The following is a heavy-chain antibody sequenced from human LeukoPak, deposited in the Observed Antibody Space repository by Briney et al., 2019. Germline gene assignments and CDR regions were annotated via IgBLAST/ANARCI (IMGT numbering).Heavy chain of an antibody. Sequence: GGSLRLSCAASGFTFSSYWMSWVRQAPGKGLEWVANIKQDGSEKYYVDSVKGRFTISRDNAKNSLYLQMNSLRAEDTAVYYCARGSGGHSYGPDYWGQGTLVTVSS. CDR1: GFTFSSYW. CDR3: ARGSGGHSYGPDY. CDR2: IKQDGSEK. V-gene: IGHV3-7*01. D-gene: IGHD5-18*01. J-gene: IGHJ4*02.